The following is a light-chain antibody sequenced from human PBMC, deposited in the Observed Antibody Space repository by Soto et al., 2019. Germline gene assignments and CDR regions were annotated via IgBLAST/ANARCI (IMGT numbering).Light chain of an antibody. Sequence: QSVLAQTPSVSGAPKQKVTIYCTGSSSNIGAGYDLHWYQQLPGTAPKLLLYGNSNRPSGVPDRFSGSKSGTSASLAITGLQAEDEADYYCQSYDSSLRAYVFGTGTKVTV. J-gene: IGLJ1*01. CDR3: QSYDSSLRAYV. CDR2: GNS. CDR1: SSNIGAGYD. V-gene: IGLV1-40*01.